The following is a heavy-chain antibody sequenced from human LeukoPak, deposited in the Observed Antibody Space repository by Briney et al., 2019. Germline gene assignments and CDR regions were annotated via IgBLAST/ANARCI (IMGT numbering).Heavy chain of an antibody. CDR2: ISHDGSYK. J-gene: IGHJ4*02. CDR1: GFTFSSYA. Sequence: GGSLRLSCAASGFTFSSYAMHWVRQAPGKGLEWVAVISHDGSYKFYADSVKGRFTTSRDNSKNTLYLQMNSLRAEDTAIYFCARGYVVVVPAATSFDKWGQGTLVTVSS. V-gene: IGHV3-30-3*01. D-gene: IGHD2-2*01. CDR3: ARGYVVVVPAATSFDK.